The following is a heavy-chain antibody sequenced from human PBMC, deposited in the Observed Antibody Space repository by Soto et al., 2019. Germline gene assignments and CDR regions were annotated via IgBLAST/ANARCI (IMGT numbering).Heavy chain of an antibody. CDR2: VYNTGSP. V-gene: IGHV4-59*01. CDR1: GGSISRYY. CDR3: ARDRWGYCGAECFPLDG. Sequence: QVRLQEAGPGLVKPSETLSLTCTVSGGSISRYYWSWIRQPPGKGLEWIGYVYNTGSPIYNPPLKSRATILVDSSKNHFSLKLASLTAGDAAVYYCARDRWGYCGAECFPLDGWGQGTRVTVSS. D-gene: IGHD2-21*01. J-gene: IGHJ6*02.